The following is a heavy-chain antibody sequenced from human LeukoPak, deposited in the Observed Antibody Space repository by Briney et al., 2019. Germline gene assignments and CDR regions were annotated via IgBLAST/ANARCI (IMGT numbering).Heavy chain of an antibody. CDR3: ARHNLSIKWLLGS. D-gene: IGHD3-22*01. V-gene: IGHV4-30-4*01. J-gene: IGHJ4*02. CDR1: GGSISSGDYY. CDR2: IYYSGST. Sequence: PSQTLSLTCTVSGGSISSGDYYWSWIRQPPGKGLEWIGYIYYSGSTNYNPSLKSRVTISVDTSKNQFFLKLSSVTAADTAVYYCARHNLSIKWLLGSWGQGTLVTVSS.